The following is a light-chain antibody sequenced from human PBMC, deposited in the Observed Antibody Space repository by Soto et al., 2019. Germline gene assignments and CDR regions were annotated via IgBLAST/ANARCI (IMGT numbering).Light chain of an antibody. CDR2: GAS. CDR1: QSVSSSY. CDR3: QQYGSSPRLT. V-gene: IGKV3-20*01. J-gene: IGKJ2*01. Sequence: EIVLTQSPGTLSLSPGERATLSCRASQSVSSSYLAWYQQKPGQAPRLLIYGASTRATGIPDRFSGSGSGTDFTLTISRLGPEDFAVYYCQQYGSSPRLTFGQGTKLEI.